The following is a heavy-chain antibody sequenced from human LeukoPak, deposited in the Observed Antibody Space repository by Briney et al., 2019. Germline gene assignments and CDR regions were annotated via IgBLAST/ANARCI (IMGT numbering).Heavy chain of an antibody. CDR2: INHSGST. D-gene: IGHD6-13*01. V-gene: IGHV4-34*01. Sequence: PSETLSLTCAVYGGSFSGYYWSWIRQPPGKGLEWIGEINHSGSTNYNPSLKSRVTISVDTSKNQFSLKLSSVTAADTAVYYCARGRIAAAGTGDAFDIWGQGTMVTVSS. CDR3: ARGRIAAAGTGDAFDI. CDR1: GGSFSGYY. J-gene: IGHJ3*02.